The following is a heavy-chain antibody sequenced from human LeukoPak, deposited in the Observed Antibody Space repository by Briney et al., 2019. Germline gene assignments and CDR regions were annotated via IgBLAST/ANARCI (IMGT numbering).Heavy chain of an antibody. D-gene: IGHD6-13*01. J-gene: IGHJ4*02. V-gene: IGHV4-4*08. CDR1: GGSISSYY. CDR2: IYYSGST. CDR3: AREVVAAAEVDY. Sequence: SETLSLTCTVSGGSISSYYWSWIRQPPGKGLEWIGYIYYSGSTSYNPSLKSRFTISIETSKNQFSLKLSSVTAADTAVYYCAREVVAAAEVDYWGQGTLVTVSS.